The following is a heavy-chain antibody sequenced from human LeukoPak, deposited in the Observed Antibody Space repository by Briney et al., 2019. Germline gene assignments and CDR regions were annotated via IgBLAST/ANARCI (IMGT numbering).Heavy chain of an antibody. J-gene: IGHJ4*02. CDR1: GFTFSSYA. Sequence: GGSLRLSCAASGFTFSSYAMSWVRQAPGKGLEWVSAISGSGGRTDYADSVKGRFTISRDNSKNSLYLQMNSLRTEDTALYYCAKDIAAAGTAYFDYWGQGTLVTVSS. D-gene: IGHD6-13*01. CDR3: AKDIAAAGTAYFDY. CDR2: ISGSGGRT. V-gene: IGHV3-23*01.